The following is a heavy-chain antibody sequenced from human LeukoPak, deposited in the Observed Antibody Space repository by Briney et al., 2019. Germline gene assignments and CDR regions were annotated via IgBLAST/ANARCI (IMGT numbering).Heavy chain of an antibody. V-gene: IGHV3-73*01. Sequence: PGGSLRLSCAASGFTFSGSAMHWVRQGSGRGLELVGRIRSKANTCATAYAASVRGMFIISRDDSKNTAYLQMNSLKTDDTAVYFCVRQYSSNWYYFDYWGQGTLVTVSS. CDR2: IRSKANTCAT. CDR1: GFTFSGSA. D-gene: IGHD6-13*01. CDR3: VRQYSSNWYYFDY. J-gene: IGHJ4*02.